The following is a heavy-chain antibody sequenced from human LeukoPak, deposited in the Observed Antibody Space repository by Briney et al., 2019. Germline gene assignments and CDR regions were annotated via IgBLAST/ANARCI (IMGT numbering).Heavy chain of an antibody. CDR3: ARGITCN. J-gene: IGHJ4*02. V-gene: IGHV4-34*01. Sequence: SETLSLTCAVYGGSFSGYYWSWIRQPPGKGLEWIGEINHSGSTNYNPSLKSRVTISVDTSKNQFSLKLSSVTAADTAVYYCARGITCNWGQGTLVTVSS. CDR1: GGSFSGYY. CDR2: INHSGST. D-gene: IGHD3-16*01.